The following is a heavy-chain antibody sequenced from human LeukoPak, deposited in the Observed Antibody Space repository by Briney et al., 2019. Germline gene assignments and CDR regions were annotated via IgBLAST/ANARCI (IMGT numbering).Heavy chain of an antibody. CDR1: GFTFSSYG. CDR3: ARDRNRYCSSTSCLNDY. J-gene: IGHJ4*02. Sequence: RPGGSLRLSCAASGFTFSSYGMHWVRQAPGKGLEWVAVIWYDGSNKCYADSVKGRFTISRDNSKNTLYLQMNSLRAEDTAVYYCARDRNRYCSSTSCLNDYWGQGTLVTVSS. CDR2: IWYDGSNK. D-gene: IGHD2-2*01. V-gene: IGHV3-33*01.